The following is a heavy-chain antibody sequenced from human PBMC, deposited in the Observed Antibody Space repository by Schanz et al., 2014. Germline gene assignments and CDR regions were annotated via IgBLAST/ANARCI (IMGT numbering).Heavy chain of an antibody. J-gene: IGHJ4*02. CDR1: GFTFSSYS. V-gene: IGHV3-74*02. CDR3: ANNWNLDY. Sequence: EVQLLESGGGLVQPGGSLRLSCAASGFTFSSYSMNWVRQDPGKGLVWVARINSVGSNTDYADSVTGRFTISRDNAKNTLYLQMNSLRAEDTAVYYCANNWNLDYWGQGTLVTVSS. CDR2: INSVGSNT. D-gene: IGHD1-20*01.